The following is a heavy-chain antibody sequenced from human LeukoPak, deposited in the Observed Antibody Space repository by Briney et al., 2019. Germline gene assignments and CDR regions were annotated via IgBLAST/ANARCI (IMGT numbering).Heavy chain of an antibody. CDR3: ARGEAMHYDILTGYRSYDMDV. D-gene: IGHD3-9*01. Sequence: ASVKVSCKASGYTFTSYDINWVRQATGQGLEWMGWMNPNSGNTGYAQKFQGRVSMTRNSSISTAYIELSSMRSEDTAVYYCARGEAMHYDILTGYRSYDMDVWGKGTTVTVSS. V-gene: IGHV1-8*01. J-gene: IGHJ6*03. CDR2: MNPNSGNT. CDR1: GYTFTSYD.